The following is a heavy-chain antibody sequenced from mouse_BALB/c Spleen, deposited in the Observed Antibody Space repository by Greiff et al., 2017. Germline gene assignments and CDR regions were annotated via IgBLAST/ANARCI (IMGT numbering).Heavy chain of an antibody. CDR3: ASDGYFYAMDC. D-gene: IGHD2-3*01. V-gene: IGHV7-3*02. CDR1: GFTFTDYY. J-gene: IGHJ4*01. CDR2: IRNKANGYTT. Sequence: EVKLKESGGGLVQPGGSLRLSCATSGFTFTDYYMSWVRQPPGKALEWLGFIRNKANGYTTEYSASVKGQFTISRDKSQSILYLQMSTLRAEDSASYYCASDGYFYAMDCWGQGTSVTVSS.